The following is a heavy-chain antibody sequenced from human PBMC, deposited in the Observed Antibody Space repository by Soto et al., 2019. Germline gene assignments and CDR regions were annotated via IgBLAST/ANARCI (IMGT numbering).Heavy chain of an antibody. V-gene: IGHV3-33*01. CDR2: IWYDGSNK. D-gene: IGHD6-19*01. J-gene: IGHJ4*02. CDR3: ARDTGVGAVGY. Sequence: GGSLRLSCAASGFTFSSYGMHWVRQAPGKGLEWVAVIWYDGSNKYYADSVKGRFTISRDNSKNTLYLQMNSLRAEDTAVYYCARDTGVGAVGYWGQGTLVTVSS. CDR1: GFTFSSYG.